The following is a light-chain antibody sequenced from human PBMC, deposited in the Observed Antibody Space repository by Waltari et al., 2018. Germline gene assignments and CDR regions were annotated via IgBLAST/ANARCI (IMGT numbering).Light chain of an antibody. CDR3: QHYVRLPVT. CDR2: GAS. J-gene: IGKJ1*01. Sequence: SCRTSQSIGRSLAWYQQKPGQAPRLLIYGASSRATDIPDRFSGSWSGTDFSLTINTLEPEDCALYYCQHYVRLPVTFGQGTKVEIK. CDR1: QSIGRS. V-gene: IGKV3-20*01.